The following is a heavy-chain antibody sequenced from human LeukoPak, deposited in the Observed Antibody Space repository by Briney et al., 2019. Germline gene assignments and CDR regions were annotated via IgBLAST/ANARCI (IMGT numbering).Heavy chain of an antibody. CDR3: ARSPSSGWYYFDF. D-gene: IGHD6-19*01. CDR2: ISGSGDSI. J-gene: IGHJ4*02. V-gene: IGHV3-23*01. CDR1: GFTFSSCA. Sequence: TGGSLRLSCVASGFTFSSCAVSWVRQAPGKGLEWVSGISGSGDSIYYADAVKGRFSISRDSSKNTLFLQLNSLRAEDTAVYYCARSPSSGWYYFDFWGQGTLVTVSS.